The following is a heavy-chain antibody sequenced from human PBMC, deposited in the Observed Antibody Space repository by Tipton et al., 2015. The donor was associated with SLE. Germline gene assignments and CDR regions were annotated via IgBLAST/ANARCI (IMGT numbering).Heavy chain of an antibody. CDR2: INPSGGST. CDR3: ARDSFYLLLEMDV. D-gene: IGHD3-3*01. V-gene: IGHV1-46*01. Sequence: QSGAEVKKPGASVKVSCKASGYSFTSYYMHWVRQAPGQGLEWMGIINPSGGSTSYAQKFQGRVTMTRDTSTSTVYMELSSLRSEDPAVYYCARDSFYLLLEMDVWGKGTSVTVS. CDR1: GYSFTSYY. J-gene: IGHJ6*03.